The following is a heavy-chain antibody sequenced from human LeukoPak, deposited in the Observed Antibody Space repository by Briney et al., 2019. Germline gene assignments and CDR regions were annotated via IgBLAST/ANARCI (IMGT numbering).Heavy chain of an antibody. V-gene: IGHV6-1*01. J-gene: IGHJ4*02. CDR1: GDSISRNTIT. D-gene: IGHD6-19*01. Sequence: SQTLSLTCAISGDSISRNTITWNWIRQSPSRGLEWLGRTYYKSEWYNDYAVSVKSRIIINPDTSKNQFSLQLSSVTPEDTAVYYCARPGVVSSGWYVWGQGTLVTVSS. CDR3: ARPGVVSSGWYV. CDR2: TYYKSEWYN.